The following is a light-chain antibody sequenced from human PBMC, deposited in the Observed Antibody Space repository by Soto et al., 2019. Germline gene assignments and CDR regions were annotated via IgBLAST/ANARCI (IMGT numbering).Light chain of an antibody. Sequence: QSVLTQPASVSGSPGQSITISCTGTSSDIGGYNYVSWYQQHPGKAPKLMIYDVTSRPSGVSNRFSGSKSGNTASLTISGLQAEDEADYYCSSYTSGRFFMAFGGGTKLTVL. CDR3: SSYTSGRFFMA. V-gene: IGLV2-14*03. CDR2: DVT. CDR1: SSDIGGYNY. J-gene: IGLJ2*01.